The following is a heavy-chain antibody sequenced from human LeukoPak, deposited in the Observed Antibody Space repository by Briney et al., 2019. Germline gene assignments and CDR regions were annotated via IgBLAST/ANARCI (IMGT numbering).Heavy chain of an antibody. D-gene: IGHD1-26*01. Sequence: VASVKVSCTASGYTFTSYGISWVRQAPGQGLEWMGWISAYNGNTNYAQKLQGRVTMTTDTSTSTAYMELRSLRSDDTAVYYCARDPSGSYGNDAFDIWGQGTMVTVSS. CDR1: GYTFTSYG. V-gene: IGHV1-18*01. CDR2: ISAYNGNT. CDR3: ARDPSGSYGNDAFDI. J-gene: IGHJ3*02.